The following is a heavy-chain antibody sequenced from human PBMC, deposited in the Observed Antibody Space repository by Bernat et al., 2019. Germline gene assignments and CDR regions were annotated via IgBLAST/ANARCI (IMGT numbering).Heavy chain of an antibody. CDR1: GFTFSTYW. CDR2: IKQDGSEK. J-gene: IGHJ3*02. Sequence: EVQLVESGGGLVQPGGSLRLSCAASGFTFSTYWMSWVRQAPGKGLEWVANIKQDGSEKYYVDSVKGRFTISRDNAKNSLYLQMNSLRAEDTAVYFCARRYCSSTSCYWSTDSDAVDMWCQGTMGIVS. CDR3: ARRYCSSTSCYWSTDSDAVDM. V-gene: IGHV3-7*01. D-gene: IGHD2-2*01.